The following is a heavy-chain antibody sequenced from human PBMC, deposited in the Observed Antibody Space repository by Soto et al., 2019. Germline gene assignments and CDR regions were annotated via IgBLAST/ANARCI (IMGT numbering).Heavy chain of an antibody. V-gene: IGHV2-5*02. Sequence: QITLKESSPALVKPTKTLTLTCSFSGFSLSTSAVGVGWIRQPPGKALEWLALIYWDGDKRYSPSLKSRLTITKDTSKNQVVLTMTNMDPVDTATYFCVHSRGSPQYYYYYRLDVWGQVTTVTVSS. CDR2: IYWDGDK. CDR1: GFSLSTSAVG. D-gene: IGHD1-26*01. CDR3: VHSRGSPQYYYYYRLDV. J-gene: IGHJ6*02.